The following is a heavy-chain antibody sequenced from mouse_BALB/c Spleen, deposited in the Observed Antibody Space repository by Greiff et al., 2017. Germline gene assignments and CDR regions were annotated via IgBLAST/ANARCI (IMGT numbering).Heavy chain of an antibody. V-gene: IGHV5-17*02. CDR3: ARGGLGDY. CDR1: GFTFSSFG. CDR2: ISSGSSTI. Sequence: EVQLVESGGGLVQPGGSRKLSCAASGFTFSSFGMHWVRQAPEKGLEWVAYISSGSSTIYYADTVKGRFTISRDNPKNTLFLQMTSLRSEDTAMYYCARGGLGDYWGQGTTLTVSS. J-gene: IGHJ2*01. D-gene: IGHD3-1*01.